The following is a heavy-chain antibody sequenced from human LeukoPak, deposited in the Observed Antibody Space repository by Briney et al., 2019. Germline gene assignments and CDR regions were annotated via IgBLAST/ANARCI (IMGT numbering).Heavy chain of an antibody. CDR2: ISAYNGNT. J-gene: IGHJ5*02. CDR1: GYTFTSYG. V-gene: IGHV1-18*01. Sequence: ASVKVSCKASGYTFTSYGIGWVRQAPGQGPEWMGWISAYNGNTNYAQKLQGRVTMTTDTSTSTAYMELRSLRSDDTAVYYCARNYGSGSYVWFDPWGQGTLVTVSS. CDR3: ARNYGSGSYVWFDP. D-gene: IGHD3-10*01.